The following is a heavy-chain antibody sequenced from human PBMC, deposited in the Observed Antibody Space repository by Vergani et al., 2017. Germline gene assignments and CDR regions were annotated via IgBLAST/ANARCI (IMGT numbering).Heavy chain of an antibody. J-gene: IGHJ4*01. CDR1: GFTSSYCG. Sequence: VHLVESGGGVVQPGRSLRLSCVVSGFTSSYCGMHWVRQAPGKGLEWVAVISYDGTQKYYADSVKGRFTISRDNSKNTLYLQMNSLRVEDTAVYYCARAYGRYDWFDYWGQRTLVTVSS. CDR2: ISYDGTQK. V-gene: IGHV3-30*03. CDR3: ARAYGRYDWFDY. D-gene: IGHD1-20*01.